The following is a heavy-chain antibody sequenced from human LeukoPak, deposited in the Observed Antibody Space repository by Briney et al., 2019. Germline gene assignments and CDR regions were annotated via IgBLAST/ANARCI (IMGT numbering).Heavy chain of an antibody. J-gene: IGHJ4*02. V-gene: IGHV4-30-2*01. CDR1: GGSISSGGYS. D-gene: IGHD3-10*01. Sequence: PSQTLPLTCAVSGGSISSGGYSWSWIRQPPGKGLEWIGYIYHSGSTYYNPSLKSRVTISVDRSKNQFSLKLSSVTAADTAVYYCARGYRGVIIDYWGQGTLVTVSS. CDR3: ARGYRGVIIDY. CDR2: IYHSGST.